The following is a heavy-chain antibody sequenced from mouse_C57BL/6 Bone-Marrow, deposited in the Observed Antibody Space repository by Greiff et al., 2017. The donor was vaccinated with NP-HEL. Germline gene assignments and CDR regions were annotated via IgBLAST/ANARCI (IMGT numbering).Heavy chain of an antibody. Sequence: QVHVKQPGAELVKPGASVKLSCKASGYTFTSYWMHWVKQRPGRGLEWIGRIDPNSGGTKYNEKFKSKATLTVDKPSSTAYMQLSSLTSEDSAVYYCARASYYDYDEGYWGQGTTLTVSS. V-gene: IGHV1-72*01. CDR2: IDPNSGGT. CDR3: ARASYYDYDEGY. J-gene: IGHJ2*01. D-gene: IGHD2-4*01. CDR1: GYTFTSYW.